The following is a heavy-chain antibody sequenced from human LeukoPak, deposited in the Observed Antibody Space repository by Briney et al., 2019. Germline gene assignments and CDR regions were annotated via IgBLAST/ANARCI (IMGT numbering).Heavy chain of an antibody. D-gene: IGHD6-13*01. CDR1: GYTFTSYA. CDR2: INTNTGNP. Sequence: EASVKVSCKASGYTFTSYAMNWVRQAPGQGLEWMGWINTNTGNPTYAQGFTGRFVFSLDTSVSTAYLQISSLKAEDTAVYYCARARLGPYSSSPRQDYYYYYMDVWGKGTTVTVSS. J-gene: IGHJ6*03. CDR3: ARARLGPYSSSPRQDYYYYYMDV. V-gene: IGHV7-4-1*02.